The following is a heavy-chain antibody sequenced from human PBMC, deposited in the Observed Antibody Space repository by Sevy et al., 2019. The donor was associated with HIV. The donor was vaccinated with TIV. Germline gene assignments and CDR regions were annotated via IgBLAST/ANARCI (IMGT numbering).Heavy chain of an antibody. J-gene: IGHJ6*02. CDR1: GFTFSNAW. CDR3: TTANWGTAYYYYYGMDV. CDR2: IKSKTDGGTT. V-gene: IGHV3-15*01. D-gene: IGHD7-27*01. Sequence: GESLKISCAASGFTFSNAWMSWVRQAPGKGLEWVGRIKSKTDGGTTDYAAPVKGRFTISRDDSKNTLYLQMNSLKTGDTAVYYCTTANWGTAYYYYYGMDVWGQGTTVTVSS.